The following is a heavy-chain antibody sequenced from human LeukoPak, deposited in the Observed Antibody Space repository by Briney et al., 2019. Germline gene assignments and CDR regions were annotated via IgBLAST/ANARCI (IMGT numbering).Heavy chain of an antibody. CDR3: ARSSVGARRRIDY. V-gene: IGHV1-8*01. Sequence: GASVKVSCKASGYTFTSYDINWVRQATGQGLEWMGWMNPNSGITGYAQKFQGRVTMTRSTSINTAYMELNSLTSEDTAAYYCARSSVGARRRIDYWGQGTLVTVSS. J-gene: IGHJ4*02. CDR2: MNPNSGIT. CDR1: GYTFTSYD. D-gene: IGHD1-26*01.